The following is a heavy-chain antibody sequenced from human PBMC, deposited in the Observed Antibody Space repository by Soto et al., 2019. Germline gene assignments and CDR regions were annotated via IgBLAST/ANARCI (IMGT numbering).Heavy chain of an antibody. D-gene: IGHD4-17*01. V-gene: IGHV3-33*01. J-gene: IGHJ4*02. Sequence: GGSLRLSCAASGFTFSSYGMHWVRQAPGKGLEWVAVIWCDGSNKYYADSVKGRFTISRDNSKNTLYLQMNSLRAEDTAVYYCARGRQVSLPDYGDYVSYYYFDYWGQGTLVTVSS. CDR2: IWCDGSNK. CDR3: ARGRQVSLPDYGDYVSYYYFDY. CDR1: GFTFSSYG.